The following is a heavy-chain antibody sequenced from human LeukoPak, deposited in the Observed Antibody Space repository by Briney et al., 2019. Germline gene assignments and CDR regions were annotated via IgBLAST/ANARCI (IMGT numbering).Heavy chain of an antibody. D-gene: IGHD1-26*01. CDR3: AREISRLGI. CDR1: GFTVSSSNY. Sequence: GGSLRLSCAASGFTVSSSNYMNWVRQAPGKGLEWVSGIYTGGTTYYTDSVKGRFTISRDNPNNMLYLQMHSLRAEDTAVYYCAREISRLGIWGQGTLVTVSS. V-gene: IGHV3-66*01. CDR2: IYTGGTT. J-gene: IGHJ4*02.